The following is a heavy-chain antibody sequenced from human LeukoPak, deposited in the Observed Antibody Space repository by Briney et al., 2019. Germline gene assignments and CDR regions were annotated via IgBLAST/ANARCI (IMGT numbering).Heavy chain of an antibody. D-gene: IGHD3-22*01. CDR3: AKGPYYYDSSGYSRRWFDP. V-gene: IGHV3-23*01. CDR1: GFTFSTYA. CDR2: ISGSGGRT. Sequence: GGSLRLSCAASGFTFSTYAMSWVRQAPGKGLEWVSAISGSGGRTYYADSVKGRFTISRDNSKNTLYLQMNSLRAEDTAVYYCAKGPYYYDSSGYSRRWFDPWGQGTLVTVSS. J-gene: IGHJ5*02.